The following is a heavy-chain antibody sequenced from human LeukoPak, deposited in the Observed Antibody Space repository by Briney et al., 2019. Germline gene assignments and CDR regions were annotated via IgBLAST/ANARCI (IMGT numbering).Heavy chain of an antibody. CDR3: ARGLLWFGGPYYFDY. CDR2: IYYSGST. CDR1: GGSISSNNW. J-gene: IGHJ4*02. Sequence: SGTLSLTCAVSGGSISSNNWWGWVRQHPGKGLEWIGYIYYSGSTYYNPSLKSRVTISVDTSKNQFSLKLSSVTAADTAVYYCARGLLWFGGPYYFDYWGQGTLVTVSS. V-gene: IGHV4-4*02. D-gene: IGHD3-10*01.